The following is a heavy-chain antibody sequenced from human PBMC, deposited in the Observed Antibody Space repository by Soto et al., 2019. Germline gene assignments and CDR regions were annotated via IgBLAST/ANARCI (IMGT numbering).Heavy chain of an antibody. CDR1: GYTFTSYA. D-gene: IGHD6-19*01. CDR2: ISTYNGNT. V-gene: IGHV1-18*04. CDR3: ARVVGGIPVAGSWNWCDP. Sequence: ASVKVSCKASGYTFTSYALSWVRHAPGQGLEWMGWISTYNGNTNYAQNLQGRVTMTTDISTNTAYMELRSLRSDDTAVSYCARVVGGIPVAGSWNWCDPRGQGTLVTVSS. J-gene: IGHJ5*02.